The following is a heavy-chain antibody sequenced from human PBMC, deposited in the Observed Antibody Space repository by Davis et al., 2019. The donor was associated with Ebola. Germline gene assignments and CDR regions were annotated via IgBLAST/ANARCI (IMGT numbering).Heavy chain of an antibody. Sequence: PGGSLRLSCAASGFTFSSYEMNWVRQAPGKGLEWVAFISSGSFTIHYADSVKGRFTISRDNAKNSLFLQMNSLRDEDTAVYYCARWSILGQWGQGTLVTVSS. CDR3: ARWSILGQ. CDR2: ISSGSFTI. J-gene: IGHJ4*02. CDR1: GFTFSSYE. D-gene: IGHD3-3*01. V-gene: IGHV3-48*02.